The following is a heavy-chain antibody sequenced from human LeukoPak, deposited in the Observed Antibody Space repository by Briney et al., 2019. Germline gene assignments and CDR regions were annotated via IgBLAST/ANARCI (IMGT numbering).Heavy chain of an antibody. CDR3: ARDWEQPNYYFGMDV. V-gene: IGHV6-1*01. J-gene: IGHJ6*02. D-gene: IGHD1/OR15-1a*01. Sequence: SQTLSLTCAISGDSVSSKSAAWNWIRQSPSRGLEWLGRTYYRSNWYNDYAESVKSRITVTADTSKNHFSLHLNSVIPEDTAVYYCARDWEQPNYYFGMDVWGQGTTVTVSS. CDR1: GDSVSSKSAA. CDR2: TYYRSNWYN.